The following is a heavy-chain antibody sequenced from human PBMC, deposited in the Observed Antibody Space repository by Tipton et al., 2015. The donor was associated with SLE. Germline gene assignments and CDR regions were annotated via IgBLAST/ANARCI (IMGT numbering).Heavy chain of an antibody. D-gene: IGHD2/OR15-2a*01. CDR3: AKLRGNTYISD. V-gene: IGHV4-39*07. J-gene: IGHJ4*02. Sequence: TLSLTCTVSGGSISSSSYYWGWLRQPPRKGLEWIGRIYYSGSTYYNPSPKSRVTISVDTSKNQFSLKLISVTAADTAVYYCAKLRGNTYISDWGQGTLVTVSS. CDR1: GGSISSSSYY. CDR2: IYYSGST.